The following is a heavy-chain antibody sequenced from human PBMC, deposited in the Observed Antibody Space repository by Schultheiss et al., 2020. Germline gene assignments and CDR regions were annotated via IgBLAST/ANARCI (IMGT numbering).Heavy chain of an antibody. Sequence: SETLSLTCTVSGGSISSGGYYWSWIRQHPGKGLEWIGYIYYSGSTFYNPSLKSRVTISVDTSKNQFFLNLSSVTAADTAVYYCARENYYDTPFDYWGQGALVTVSS. D-gene: IGHD3-22*01. CDR1: GGSISSGGYY. J-gene: IGHJ4*02. V-gene: IGHV4-30-4*08. CDR2: IYYSGST. CDR3: ARENYYDTPFDY.